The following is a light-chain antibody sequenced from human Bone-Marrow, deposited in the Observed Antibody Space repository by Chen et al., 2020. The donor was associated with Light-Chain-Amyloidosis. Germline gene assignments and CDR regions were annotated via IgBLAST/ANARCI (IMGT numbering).Light chain of an antibody. CDR2: NDI. Sequence: QSVLTQPHSASGNPGQRVTLSCSGSNSNVGTDNVYWYQQLPGTAPKLLIYNDIQRPSGVPDRIFGSNSGNPSFLAISGLRSGDEADYYCEAWDASLSGYVFGTVTKVLVL. J-gene: IGLJ1*01. CDR3: EAWDASLSGYV. V-gene: IGLV1-47*01. CDR1: NSNVGTDN.